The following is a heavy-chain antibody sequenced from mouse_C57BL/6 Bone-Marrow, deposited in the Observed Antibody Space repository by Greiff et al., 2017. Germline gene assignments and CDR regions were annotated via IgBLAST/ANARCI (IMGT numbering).Heavy chain of an antibody. CDR1: GYTFTSYD. V-gene: IGHV1-85*01. D-gene: IGHD1-1*01. Sequence: QVQLQQSGPELVKPGASVKLSCKASGYTFTSYDINWVKQRPGQGLEWIGWLYPRDGSTKYNEKFKGKATLTVATSSSTAYMELHSLTSEDSAVYVCARLECDGSSGDWYFDVWGTGTTVTVSS. CDR3: ARLECDGSSGDWYFDV. CDR2: LYPRDGST. J-gene: IGHJ1*03.